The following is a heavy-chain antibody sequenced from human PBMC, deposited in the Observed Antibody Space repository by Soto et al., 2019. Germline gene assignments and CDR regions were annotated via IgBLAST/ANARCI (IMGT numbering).Heavy chain of an antibody. CDR1: GGTFSSYA. J-gene: IGHJ5*02. CDR2: IIPIFGTA. D-gene: IGHD1-20*01. CDR3: ARVYRYNWNGGKNWFDP. Sequence: SVKVSCKASGGTFSSYAISWVRQAPGQGLEWMGGIIPIFGTANYAQKSQGRVTITADKSTSTAYMELSSLRSEDTAVYYCARVYRYNWNGGKNWFDPWGQGTLVTVSS. V-gene: IGHV1-69*06.